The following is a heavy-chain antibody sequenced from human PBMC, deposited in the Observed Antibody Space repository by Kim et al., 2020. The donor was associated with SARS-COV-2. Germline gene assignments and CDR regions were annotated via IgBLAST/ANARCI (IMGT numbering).Heavy chain of an antibody. Sequence: SETLSITCAVSGGSISSSNWWSWVRQPPGKGLEWIGEIYHSGSTNYNPSLKSRVTISVDKSKNQFSLKLSSVTAADTAVYYCARELWFGELARFDPWGQGTLVTVSS. V-gene: IGHV4-4*02. CDR1: GGSISSSNW. J-gene: IGHJ5*02. D-gene: IGHD3-10*01. CDR3: ARELWFGELARFDP. CDR2: IYHSGST.